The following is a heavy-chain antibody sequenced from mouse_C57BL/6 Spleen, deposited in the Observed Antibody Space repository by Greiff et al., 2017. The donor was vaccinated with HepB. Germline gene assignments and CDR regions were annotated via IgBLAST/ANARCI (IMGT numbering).Heavy chain of an antibody. CDR1: GFYIQDAY. CDR3: TTGCYGNPAE. V-gene: IGHV14-4*01. CDR2: IDPEIGDT. Sequence: EVKLMASGAALVRPGASVKLSCTASGFYIQDAYLPWVKPSPEQGLEWIGWIDPEIGDTESASKFQGKAPITADTSSNTAYLQLSSLTSEDTAVYYSTTGCYGNPAEGGKGRVVTV. J-gene: IGHJ3*01. D-gene: IGHD2-1*01.